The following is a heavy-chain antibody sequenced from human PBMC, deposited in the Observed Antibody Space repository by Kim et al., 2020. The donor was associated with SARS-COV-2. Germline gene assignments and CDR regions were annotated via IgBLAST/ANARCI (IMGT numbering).Heavy chain of an antibody. V-gene: IGHV1-3*01. CDR3: ARQMSSSWYVWDY. CDR1: GYTFTSYA. CDR2: INAGNGNT. D-gene: IGHD6-13*01. J-gene: IGHJ4*02. Sequence: ASVKVSCKASGYTFTSYAMHWVRQAPGQRLEWMGWINAGNGNTKYPQKFQGRVTITRDTSASTAYMELSSLRSEDTAVYYCARQMSSSWYVWDYWGQGTLVTVSS.